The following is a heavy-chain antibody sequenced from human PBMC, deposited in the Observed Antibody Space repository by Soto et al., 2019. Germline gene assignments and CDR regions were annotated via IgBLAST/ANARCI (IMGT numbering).Heavy chain of an antibody. D-gene: IGHD3-10*01. Sequence: GGSLRLSCAASGFTVSSNYMSWVRQAPGKGLEWVSVIYSGGSTYYADSVKGRFTISRHNSKNMLYLQMNSLRAEDTAGYYCARARTNHHYGSGSSPWYYYYMDVWGKGTTVTVSS. J-gene: IGHJ6*03. CDR3: ARARTNHHYGSGSSPWYYYYMDV. V-gene: IGHV3-53*04. CDR2: IYSGGST. CDR1: GFTVSSNY.